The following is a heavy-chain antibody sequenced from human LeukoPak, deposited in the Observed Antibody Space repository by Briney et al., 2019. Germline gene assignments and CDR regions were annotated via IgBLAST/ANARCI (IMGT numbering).Heavy chain of an antibody. Sequence: ASVKVSCKASGYTFTGYYMHWVRQAPGQGLEWMGWINPNSGGTNYAQKFQGWVTMTRDTSISTAYMELSRLRSDDTAVYYYARGIVGATDAFDIWGQGTMVTVSS. V-gene: IGHV1-2*04. CDR1: GYTFTGYY. CDR3: ARGIVGATDAFDI. J-gene: IGHJ3*02. CDR2: INPNSGGT. D-gene: IGHD1-26*01.